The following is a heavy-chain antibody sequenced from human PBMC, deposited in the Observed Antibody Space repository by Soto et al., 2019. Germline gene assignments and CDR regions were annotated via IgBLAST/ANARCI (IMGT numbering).Heavy chain of an antibody. J-gene: IGHJ4*02. CDR2: ISAYNGNT. CDR1: GYTFTSYG. CDR3: ARIHIVATTISNFDY. D-gene: IGHD5-12*01. Sequence: ASVKVSCKASGYTFTSYGISWVRQAPGQGLEWMGWISAYNGNTNYAQKLQGRVTMTTDTSTSTAYMELRSLRSDDTAVYYCARIHIVATTISNFDYWGQGTLVTVSS. V-gene: IGHV1-18*01.